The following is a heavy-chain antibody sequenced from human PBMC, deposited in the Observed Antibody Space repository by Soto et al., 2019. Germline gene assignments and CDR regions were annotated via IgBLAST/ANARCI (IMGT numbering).Heavy chain of an antibody. CDR2: LYPGGST. CDR1: GFTVSSNY. J-gene: IGHJ6*03. CDR3: ARNGYMDV. V-gene: IGHV3-66*01. Sequence: EVQLVESGGGLVQPGGSLRLSCEVSGFTVSSNYMSWVRQAPGKGLEWVSVLYPGGSTYYADSVRGRFSISRDNSKNTLCLQMISLRDEDTAAYYCARNGYMDVWGKGTTVTVSS.